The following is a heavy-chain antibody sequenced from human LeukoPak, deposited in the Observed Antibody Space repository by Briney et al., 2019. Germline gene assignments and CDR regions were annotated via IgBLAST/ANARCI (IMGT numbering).Heavy chain of an antibody. Sequence: PSETLSVTCAVYGGSFSGYYWSWIRQPPGKGLEWIGEINHSGSTNYNPSLKSRVTISVDTSKNQFSLKLSSVTAADTAVYYCARAIPYCSSTSCSHYYYGMDVWGQGTTVTVSS. J-gene: IGHJ6*02. CDR3: ARAIPYCSSTSCSHYYYGMDV. V-gene: IGHV4-34*01. CDR1: GGSFSGYY. CDR2: INHSGST. D-gene: IGHD2-2*01.